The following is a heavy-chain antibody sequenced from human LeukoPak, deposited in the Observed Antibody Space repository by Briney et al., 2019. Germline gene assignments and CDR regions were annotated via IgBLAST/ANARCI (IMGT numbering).Heavy chain of an antibody. J-gene: IGHJ4*02. CDR1: GGSFSGYY. D-gene: IGHD1-26*01. CDR2: INHSGST. CDR3: ARGPPYRR. V-gene: IGHV4-34*01. Sequence: PSETLSLTCAVYGGSFSGYYWSWIRQPPGEGLEWIGEINHSGSTNYNPSLKSRVTISVDTSKNQFSLKLSSVTAADTAVYYCARGPPYRRWGQGTLVTVSS.